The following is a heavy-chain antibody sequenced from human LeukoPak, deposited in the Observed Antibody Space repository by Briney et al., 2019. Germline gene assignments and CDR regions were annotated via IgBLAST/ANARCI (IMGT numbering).Heavy chain of an antibody. J-gene: IGHJ4*02. CDR2: ISGSGGST. V-gene: IGHV3-23*01. D-gene: IGHD4-11*01. CDR1: GFTFSSYA. CDR3: ATAPTVTTDFDY. Sequence: GGSLRLSCAASGFTFSSYAMSWVRQAPGKGLEWVSAISGSGGSTYYADSVKGRFTISRDNSKNTLYLQMNSLRAEDTAVYYCATAPTVTTDFDYWGQGTLVTVSS.